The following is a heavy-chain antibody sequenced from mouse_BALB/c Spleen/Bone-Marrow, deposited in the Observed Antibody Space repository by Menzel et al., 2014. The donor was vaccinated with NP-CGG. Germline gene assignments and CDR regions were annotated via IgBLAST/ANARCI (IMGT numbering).Heavy chain of an antibody. Sequence: QVQLQQSGAELARPGASVKMSCKASGYTFTSCTMYWVKQRPGQGLEWIGFINPSSNYTNYNQKFKDKATLTADKSSSTAYIQLSSLTSEDSAVYYCARVLRWSLGYWGQGTPLPVSS. CDR1: GYTFTSCT. D-gene: IGHD6-2*01. J-gene: IGHJ2*01. V-gene: IGHV1-4*01. CDR2: INPSSNYT. CDR3: ARVLRWSLGY.